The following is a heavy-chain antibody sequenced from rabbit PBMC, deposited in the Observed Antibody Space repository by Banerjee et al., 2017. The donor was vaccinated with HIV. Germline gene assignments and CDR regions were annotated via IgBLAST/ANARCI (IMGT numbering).Heavy chain of an antibody. CDR2: IYAGGSGST. J-gene: IGHJ4*01. V-gene: IGHV1S45*01. Sequence: QEQLVEYGGDLVQPEGSLTLTCTASGLDFSSSYWICWVRQAPGKGLEWIACIYAGGSGSTYYASWAKGRFTISKTSSTTVTLQMTSLTAADTATYFCARADGNWIGAGAFDLWGPGTLVTVS. CDR3: ARADGNWIGAGAFDL. D-gene: IGHD4-2*01. CDR1: GLDFSSSYW.